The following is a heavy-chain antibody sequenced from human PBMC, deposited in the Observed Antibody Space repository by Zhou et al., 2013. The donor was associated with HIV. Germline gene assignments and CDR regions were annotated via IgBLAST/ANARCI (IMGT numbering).Heavy chain of an antibody. D-gene: IGHD3-16*01. Sequence: QVQLVQSGAEVKKPGASVKVSCKTSGYTFTNYDIIWVRQATGQGLEWMGWMNPNSGYTGYAQKFQGRVTLTRDTSISTAYMELSSLTSEDTAVFYCARNKDGLGYWGQGTLVTVSS. J-gene: IGHJ4*02. CDR1: GYTFTNYD. V-gene: IGHV1-8*01. CDR2: MNPNSGYT. CDR3: ARNKDGLGY.